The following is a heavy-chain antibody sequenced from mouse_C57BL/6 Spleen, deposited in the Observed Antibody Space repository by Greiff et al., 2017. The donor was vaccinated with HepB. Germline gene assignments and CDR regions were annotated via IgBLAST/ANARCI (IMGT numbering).Heavy chain of an antibody. CDR1: GYTFTSYW. Sequence: QQSCKASGYTFTSYWMHWVKQRPGQGLEWIGNINPSNGGTNYNEKFKSKATLTVDKSSSTAYMQLSSLTSEDSAVYYCARANWDAMDYWGQGTSVTVSS. CDR2: INPSNGGT. CDR3: ARANWDAMDY. V-gene: IGHV1-53*01. J-gene: IGHJ4*01. D-gene: IGHD4-1*01.